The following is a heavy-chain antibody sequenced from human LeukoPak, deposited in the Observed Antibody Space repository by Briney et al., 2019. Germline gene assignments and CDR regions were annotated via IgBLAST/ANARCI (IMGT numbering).Heavy chain of an antibody. J-gene: IGHJ4*02. Sequence: SETLSLTCTVSGGSISSSNYYWVWIRQPPGKGLEWIGSISYSGTTYYNPSLKSPVTISLDTSKNQFSLKLTSVTAADTAVYYCARTRITMVRGVGGPYYFDYWGQGTLVTVSS. V-gene: IGHV4-39*07. CDR1: GGSISSSNYY. CDR2: ISYSGTT. D-gene: IGHD3-10*01. CDR3: ARTRITMVRGVGGPYYFDY.